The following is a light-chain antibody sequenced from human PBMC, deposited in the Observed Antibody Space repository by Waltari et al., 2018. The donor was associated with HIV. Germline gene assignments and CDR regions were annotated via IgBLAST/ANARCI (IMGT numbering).Light chain of an antibody. CDR1: TRHIGGYDR. CDR2: EVT. CDR3: SSYSATNTVV. V-gene: IGLV2-18*02. J-gene: IGLJ2*01. Sequence: QSALTQPPSVSGSPRQSVTISCAGTTRHIGGYDRVSWYQQPPGNAPKLLIYEVTNRPSGVPGRFSASKSGTTASLTISGLQAGDEGDYYCSSYSATNTVVFGGGTKLTVL.